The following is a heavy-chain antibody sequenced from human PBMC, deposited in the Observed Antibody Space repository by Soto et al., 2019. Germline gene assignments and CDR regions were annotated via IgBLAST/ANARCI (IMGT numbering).Heavy chain of an antibody. V-gene: IGHV1-69*06. CDR2: IIPIFNST. CDR3: AREGRGKKAGYSGLVSLGY. J-gene: IGHJ4*02. CDR1: GSRFSNYV. D-gene: IGHD5-12*01. Sequence: QVQLVQSGAEVKTPGSSLKVSCKVSGSRFSNYVISWVRQAPGHGLEWLGRIIPIFNSTKYAQSFQGRVTMTADKSTSTASVELSSLRSDDTAVYYCAREGRGKKAGYSGLVSLGYWGQGTLVTVSS.